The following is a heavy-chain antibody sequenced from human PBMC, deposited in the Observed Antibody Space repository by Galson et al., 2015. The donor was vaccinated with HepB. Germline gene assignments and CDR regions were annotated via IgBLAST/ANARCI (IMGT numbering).Heavy chain of an antibody. CDR3: ARDFGQGGTPSLEFDY. D-gene: IGHD3/OR15-3a*01. Sequence: SLRLSCAASGFTFSAYWMSWVRQAPGKGLEWVATINQDGSRKYYVDSVKGRFTISRDNAKNSLYLQMDSLRAEDTAVYYCARDFGQGGTPSLEFDYWGQGTLVTVSS. CDR2: INQDGSRK. CDR1: GFTFSAYW. V-gene: IGHV3-7*03. J-gene: IGHJ4*02.